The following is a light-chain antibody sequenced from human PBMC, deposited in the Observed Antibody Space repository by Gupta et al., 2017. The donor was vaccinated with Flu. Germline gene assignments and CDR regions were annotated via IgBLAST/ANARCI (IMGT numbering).Light chain of an antibody. V-gene: IGKV1-5*03. CDR3: QQSQSHT. Sequence: DVQMTQSPSTLSASVGDRVTITCRASQSINNRLAWYQQKPGRAPKLLIYKTSNSESGVPARFSGSGSGTEFTLTISSLQPDDSATYYCQQSQSHTFGQGTKLEIK. CDR2: KTS. J-gene: IGKJ2*01. CDR1: QSINNR.